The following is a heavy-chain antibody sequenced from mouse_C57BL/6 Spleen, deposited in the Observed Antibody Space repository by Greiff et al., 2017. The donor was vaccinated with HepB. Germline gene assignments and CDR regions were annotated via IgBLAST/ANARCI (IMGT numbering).Heavy chain of an antibody. CDR1: GYTFSSYA. J-gene: IGHJ3*01. CDR3: ALGDYGSSYGGWFAY. D-gene: IGHD1-1*01. Sequence: EVHLVESGGGLVKPGGSLKLSCAASGYTFSSYAMSWVRQTPEKRLEWVATISDGGSYTYYPDNVKGRFTISRDNAKNNLYLQMSHLKSEDTAMYYCALGDYGSSYGGWFAYWGQGTLVTVSA. V-gene: IGHV5-4*01. CDR2: ISDGGSYT.